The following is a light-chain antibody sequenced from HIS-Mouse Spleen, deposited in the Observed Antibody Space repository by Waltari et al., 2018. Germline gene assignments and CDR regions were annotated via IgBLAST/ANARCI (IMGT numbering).Light chain of an antibody. V-gene: IGLV2-23*01. CDR1: SSDVGSYNL. J-gene: IGLJ3*02. CDR3: CSYAGSSTFNWV. CDR2: EGS. Sequence: QSALTQPASVSGSPGQSIPISCTGTSSDVGSYNLVSWYQQHPGKAPKLMIYEGSKRPSGVSNRFSDSKSGNTASLTISGLQAEDEADYYCCSYAGSSTFNWVFGGGTKLTVL.